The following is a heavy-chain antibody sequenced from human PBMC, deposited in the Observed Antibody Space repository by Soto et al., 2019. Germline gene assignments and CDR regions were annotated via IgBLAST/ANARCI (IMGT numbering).Heavy chain of an antibody. Sequence: GESLKISCKGSGYSFTSYWIGWVRQMPGKGLEWMGIIYPGDSDTRYSPSFEGQVTISADKSITTAYLQWSSLKASDTAMYYCATPSYSRSRYYGMDVRGQGTTVTVSS. CDR1: GYSFTSYW. CDR2: IYPGDSDT. CDR3: ATPSYSRSRYYGMDV. D-gene: IGHD4-4*01. V-gene: IGHV5-51*01. J-gene: IGHJ6*02.